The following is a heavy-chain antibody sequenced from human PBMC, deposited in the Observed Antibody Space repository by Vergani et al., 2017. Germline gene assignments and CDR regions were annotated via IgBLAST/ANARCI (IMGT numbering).Heavy chain of an antibody. Sequence: EVELVQSGPEMRKPGESLTISCKGSEYSFGKYWIGWVRQMPGKGLEWMGIIYPADSDTRYSPSFQGKVTISAYKSISTAFLQWDSLKASDTALYYCARHTTYSDSWGQGTLFTVSS. CDR2: IYPADSDT. CDR3: ARHTTYSDS. V-gene: IGHV5-51*01. CDR1: EYSFGKYW. J-gene: IGHJ4*02. D-gene: IGHD1-1*01.